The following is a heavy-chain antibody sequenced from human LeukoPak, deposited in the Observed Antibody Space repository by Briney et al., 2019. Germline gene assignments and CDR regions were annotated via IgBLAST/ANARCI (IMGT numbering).Heavy chain of an antibody. J-gene: IGHJ6*02. V-gene: IGHV3-73*01. D-gene: IGHD3-9*01. CDR1: GFTFSGSA. CDR2: IRSKANSYAT. Sequence: GGPLKLSCAASGFTFSGSAMHWVRQASGKGLEWVGRIRSKANSYATAYAASVKGRFTISRDDSKNTAYLQMNSLKTEDTAVYYCTTSIRQPEYYSGMDVWGQGTTVTVSS. CDR3: TTSIRQPEYYSGMDV.